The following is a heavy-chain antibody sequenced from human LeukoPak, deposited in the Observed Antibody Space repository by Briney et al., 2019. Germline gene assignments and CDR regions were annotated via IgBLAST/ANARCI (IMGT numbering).Heavy chain of an antibody. Sequence: ASVKVSCKASGGTFSGYAISWVRQAPGQGLEWMGGIIPIFGTANYAQKFQGRVTITTDESTSTAYMELSSLRSEDTAVYYCARVGEVLRYFDWYGYWGQGTLVTVSS. CDR2: IIPIFGTA. D-gene: IGHD3-9*01. J-gene: IGHJ4*02. CDR3: ARVGEVLRYFDWYGY. CDR1: GGTFSGYA. V-gene: IGHV1-69*05.